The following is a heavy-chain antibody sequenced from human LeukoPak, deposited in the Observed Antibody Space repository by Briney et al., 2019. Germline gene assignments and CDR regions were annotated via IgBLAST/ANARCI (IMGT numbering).Heavy chain of an antibody. Sequence: SETLSLTCTVSGGSISSYYWSWIRQPPGKGLEWIGYIYYSGSTNYNPSLKSRVTISVDTSKNQFSLKLSSVTAADTAVYYCARVQLGPFDYWGQGTLVTVSS. D-gene: IGHD1-1*01. V-gene: IGHV4-59*08. CDR3: ARVQLGPFDY. J-gene: IGHJ4*02. CDR1: GGSISSYY. CDR2: IYYSGST.